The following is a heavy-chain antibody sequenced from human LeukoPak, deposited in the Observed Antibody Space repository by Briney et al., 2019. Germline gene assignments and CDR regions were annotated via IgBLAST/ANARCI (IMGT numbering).Heavy chain of an antibody. D-gene: IGHD3-22*01. Sequence: PGGSLRLSCAASGFTVSSNYMNWVRQAPGKGLEWVSVIYSGGSTYYADSVKGRFTISRDNSKNTMYLQMNSLRAEDTAVYYCASYHDGSGYSPHLDYWGLGILVTVSS. CDR2: IYSGGST. CDR3: ASYHDGSGYSPHLDY. CDR1: GFTVSSNY. J-gene: IGHJ4*02. V-gene: IGHV3-53*01.